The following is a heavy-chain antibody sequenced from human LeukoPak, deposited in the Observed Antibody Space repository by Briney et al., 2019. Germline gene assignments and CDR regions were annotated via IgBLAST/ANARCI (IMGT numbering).Heavy chain of an antibody. CDR1: GGTFSSYA. Sequence: GASVKFSCKASGGTFSSYAISWVRQAPGQGLEWMGGIIPIFGTANYAQKFQGRVTITADESTSTAYMEPSSLRSEDTAVYYCARAPPYYYDSSGYFDYWGQGTLVTVSS. CDR2: IIPIFGTA. CDR3: ARAPPYYYDSSGYFDY. V-gene: IGHV1-69*13. J-gene: IGHJ4*02. D-gene: IGHD3-22*01.